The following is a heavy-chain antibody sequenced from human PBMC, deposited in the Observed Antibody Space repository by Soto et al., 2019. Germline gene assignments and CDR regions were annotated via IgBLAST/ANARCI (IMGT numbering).Heavy chain of an antibody. Sequence: QVHLVQSGAEVKKPGASVKVSCRTSGYTFTNYVIHWVRQAPGQSLEWLGWINTGNYNRKYSLKFQGRVTISRDTSACTAYLELSTLRSEDTAVYYCARSLRTYSSSSEFDFWGQGTLVTVSS. J-gene: IGHJ4*02. CDR1: GYTFTNYV. V-gene: IGHV1-3*04. D-gene: IGHD6-6*01. CDR2: INTGNYNR. CDR3: ARSLRTYSSSSEFDF.